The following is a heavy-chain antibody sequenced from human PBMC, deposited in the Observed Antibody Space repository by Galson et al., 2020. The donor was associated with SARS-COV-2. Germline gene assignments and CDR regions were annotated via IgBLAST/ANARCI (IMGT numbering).Heavy chain of an antibody. CDR1: GFTFTTYW. CDR3: ARGGGGVPRILFYGMDV. J-gene: IGHJ6*02. D-gene: IGHD2-21*01. CDR2: ISPGDSEI. V-gene: IGHV5-51*01. Sequence: KIGESLKISCKGSGFTFTTYWIGWVRQMPGKGLEWMGIISPGDSEITYSPSFQGQVTISADKSIRTAYLQWSRLKASDTAIYYCARGGGGVPRILFYGMDVWGQGTTVIVFS.